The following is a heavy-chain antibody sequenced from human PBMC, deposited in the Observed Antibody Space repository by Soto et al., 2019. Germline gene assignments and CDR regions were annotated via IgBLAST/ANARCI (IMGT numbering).Heavy chain of an antibody. CDR1: GYTFISFG. D-gene: IGHD5-12*01. Sequence: QVQLVQSGAEVKKPGASVKVSCKASGYTFISFGISWLRQAPGQGLEWMAWISPYNGNTNSAQKVQGRITMTTDTSTSAAYMELRSLRSDDTAVYYCARDKAEMAKIFDYWGQGTLVTVSS. J-gene: IGHJ4*02. CDR2: ISPYNGNT. V-gene: IGHV1-18*01. CDR3: ARDKAEMAKIFDY.